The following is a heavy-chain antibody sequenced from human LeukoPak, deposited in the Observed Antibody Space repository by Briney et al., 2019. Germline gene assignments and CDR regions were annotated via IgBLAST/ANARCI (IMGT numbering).Heavy chain of an antibody. CDR2: INQDGSEK. V-gene: IGHV3-7*01. CDR1: GFTFSSYW. J-gene: IGHJ4*02. CDR3: ARSGYCSGGSCYESDY. Sequence: GGSLRLSCAASGFTFSSYWMSWVRQAPGKGLDWVAHINQDGSEKYYVDSVKGRFTISRDNDKNSLSLQMNSLTADDTAVYYCARSGYCSGGSCYESDYWGQGTLVTVS. D-gene: IGHD2-15*01.